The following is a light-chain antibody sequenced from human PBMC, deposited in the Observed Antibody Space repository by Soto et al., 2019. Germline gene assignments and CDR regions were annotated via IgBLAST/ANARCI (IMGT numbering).Light chain of an antibody. V-gene: IGKV3-20*01. CDR3: QQHGSSPPWT. CDR1: QSVSSY. J-gene: IGKJ1*01. CDR2: DAS. Sequence: DIMWTQSPGTRSLTPVAQATLSCRDVQSVSSYLAWYQQKPGQAPRLLIYDASNRATGILARFSGSGSGTDFILTISRLEPEDFAVYYCQQHGSSPPWTFGQGTKVDIK.